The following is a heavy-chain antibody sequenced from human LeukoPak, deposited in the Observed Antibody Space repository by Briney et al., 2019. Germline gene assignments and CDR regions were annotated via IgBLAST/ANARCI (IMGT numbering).Heavy chain of an antibody. CDR1: GYTFTGYY. Sequence: ASVKVSFKSSGYTFTGYYMHWVRQAPGQGLEWMGWINPNSGGTNYPQKFQGRVTMTRDTSISTAYMELSRLRADDTAVYYCARSYGDFWFDPWGQGTLVTVSS. J-gene: IGHJ5*02. CDR3: ARSYGDFWFDP. D-gene: IGHD4-17*01. V-gene: IGHV1-2*02. CDR2: INPNSGGT.